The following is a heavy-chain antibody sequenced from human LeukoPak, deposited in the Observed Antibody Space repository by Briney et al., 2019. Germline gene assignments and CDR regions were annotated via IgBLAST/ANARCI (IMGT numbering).Heavy chain of an antibody. V-gene: IGHV4-4*02. J-gene: IGHJ6*02. CDR3: ARHPVGPGGLDV. CDR2: IFHSGVT. Sequence: PSETLSLTCAVSGDSVNNTNWWTWVRQSPGKGLGRIGEIFHSGVTNYNPSLKSRAVISVDTSKNQFSLKLSSVTAADTAVYYCARHPVGPGGLDVWGQGTAVTVSS. CDR1: GDSVNNTNW.